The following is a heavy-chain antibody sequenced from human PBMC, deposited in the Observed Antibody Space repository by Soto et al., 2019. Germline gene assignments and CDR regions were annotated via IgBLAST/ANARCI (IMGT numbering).Heavy chain of an antibody. D-gene: IGHD3-3*01. J-gene: IGHJ3*02. CDR3: ARGGGVGVAGSAAFDM. Sequence: QLHLVQSGAVVKKPGASVTVSCSASGYPVTAYYMHWVRQAPGRGLEWMGGINPATGAAKYTQTFQGRGTMTREPSTSTVFMELGGLTSEDTARFYWARGGGVGVAGSAAFDMWGQGTLVTVSS. CDR2: INPATGAA. CDR1: GYPVTAYY. V-gene: IGHV1-2*02.